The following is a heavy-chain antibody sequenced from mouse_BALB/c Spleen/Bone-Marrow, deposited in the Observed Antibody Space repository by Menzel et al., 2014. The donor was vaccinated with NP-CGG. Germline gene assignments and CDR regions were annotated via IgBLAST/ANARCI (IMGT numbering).Heavy chain of an antibody. CDR1: GFTFSSFG. J-gene: IGHJ2*01. V-gene: IGHV5-17*02. CDR3: ARGGNWEDFDY. D-gene: IGHD4-1*01. CDR2: ISSGSSTT. Sequence: EVQVVESGGGLVQPGGSRKLSCAASGFTFSSFGMHWVRQAPGRGLEWVAYISSGSSTTYYADTVKGRFTISRDNPKNTLFLQMTSLRSEDTAMYYCARGGNWEDFDYWGQGTTLTASS.